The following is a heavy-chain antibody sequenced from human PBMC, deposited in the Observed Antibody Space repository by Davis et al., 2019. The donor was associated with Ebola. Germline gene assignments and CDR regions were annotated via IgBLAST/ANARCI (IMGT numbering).Heavy chain of an antibody. J-gene: IGHJ6*02. D-gene: IGHD3-9*01. V-gene: IGHV1-2*02. CDR2: INPNSGGT. CDR3: ARGRILTGRYYYYGMDV. CDR1: GYTFTGYY. Sequence: ASVKVSCKASGYTFTGYYMHWVRQAPGQGLEWMGWINPNSGGTNYAQKFQGRVTMTRDTSISTAYMELSRLRSDDTAVYYCARGRILTGRYYYYGMDVWGQGTTVTVSS.